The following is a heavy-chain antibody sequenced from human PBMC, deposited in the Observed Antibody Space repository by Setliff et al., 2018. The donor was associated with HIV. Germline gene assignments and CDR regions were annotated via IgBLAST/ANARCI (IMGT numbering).Heavy chain of an antibody. Sequence: SVKVSCKASGGTFSSYAISWVRQAPGQGLEWMGGIIPILGIANYAQKFQGRVTITADKSTSTAYMELSSLRSEDKAVYYCARDRDSSGYYYDDAFDIWGQGTMVTVSS. D-gene: IGHD3-22*01. J-gene: IGHJ3*02. V-gene: IGHV1-69*10. CDR1: GGTFSSYA. CDR2: IIPILGIA. CDR3: ARDRDSSGYYYDDAFDI.